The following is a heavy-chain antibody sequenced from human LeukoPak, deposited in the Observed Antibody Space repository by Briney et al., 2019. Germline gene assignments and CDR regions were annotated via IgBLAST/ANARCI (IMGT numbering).Heavy chain of an antibody. Sequence: PSETLSLTCTVSGYSISSGYYWGWIRQPPGKGLEWIGSIYHSGSTYYNPSLKSPVTISVDTSKNQFSLKLSSVTAADTAVYYCARAPNWNYAQNYYFDYWGQGTLVTVSS. D-gene: IGHD1-7*01. J-gene: IGHJ4*02. V-gene: IGHV4-38-2*02. CDR2: IYHSGST. CDR1: GYSISSGYY. CDR3: ARAPNWNYAQNYYFDY.